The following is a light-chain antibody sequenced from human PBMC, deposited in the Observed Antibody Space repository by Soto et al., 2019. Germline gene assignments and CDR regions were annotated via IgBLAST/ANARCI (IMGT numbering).Light chain of an antibody. V-gene: IGKV3-15*01. CDR3: QQYNNWPPLT. CDR1: QSVSSN. J-gene: IGKJ4*01. Sequence: EIVMTQSPATLSVSPGARATLSCRASQSVSSNLAWYQQKPGQAPRLRIYGASTRATGIPARLRASGSGTEFSRTISSLQSEEFAVDDCQQYNNWPPLTFGGGTKVESK. CDR2: GAS.